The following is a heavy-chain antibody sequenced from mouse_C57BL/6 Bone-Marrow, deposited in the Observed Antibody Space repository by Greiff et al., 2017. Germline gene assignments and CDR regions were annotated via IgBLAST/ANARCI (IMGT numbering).Heavy chain of an antibody. D-gene: IGHD1-1*01. J-gene: IGHJ3*01. V-gene: IGHV1-64*01. CDR1: GYTFTSYW. Sequence: QVQLQQSGAELVKPGASVKLSCKASGYTFTSYWMHWVKQRPGQGLEWIGMIHPNSGSTNYNEKFKSKATLTVDKSSSTAYMQLSSLTSEDSAVYYCARSLYGSSYGNWGQGTLVTVSA. CDR3: ARSLYGSSYGN. CDR2: IHPNSGST.